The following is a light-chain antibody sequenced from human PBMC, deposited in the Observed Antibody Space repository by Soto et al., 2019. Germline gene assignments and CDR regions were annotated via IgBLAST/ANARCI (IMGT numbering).Light chain of an antibody. J-gene: IGKJ5*01. V-gene: IGKV1-5*01. CDR3: QQFNSYPIT. Sequence: DIQMTQFPSTLSASVGDRVTITCRASQNINTWLAWYQQKPGKAPRLLIFDASSLESGVPSRFSGSGSGTDFTLTISSLQPDDFAAYYCQQFNSYPITFGQGTRLEIK. CDR2: DAS. CDR1: QNINTW.